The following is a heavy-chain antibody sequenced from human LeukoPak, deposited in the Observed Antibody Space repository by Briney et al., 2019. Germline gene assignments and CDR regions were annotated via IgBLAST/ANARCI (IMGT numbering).Heavy chain of an antibody. V-gene: IGHV4-59*01. Sequence: PSETLSLTCTVSGGSISSYYWSWIRQPPGKGLEWIGYIYYSGSTNYNPSLKSRVTISVDTSKSQFSLKLSSVTAADTAVYYCARGGYDILTGYAFDYWGQGTLVTVSS. CDR1: GGSISSYY. CDR3: ARGGYDILTGYAFDY. J-gene: IGHJ4*02. CDR2: IYYSGST. D-gene: IGHD3-9*01.